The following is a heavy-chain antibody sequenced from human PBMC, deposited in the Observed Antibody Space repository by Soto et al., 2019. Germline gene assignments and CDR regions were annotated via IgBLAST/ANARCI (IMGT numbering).Heavy chain of an antibody. Sequence: QVQLVQSGPEVKKPGSSVKVSCKASGGTFRSHVFTWVRQAPGRGLEWMGGIIPMFGTANHAQKFQGRVTLSADESTNTAYSELSSLRSEDTAVYYCARGSRNCSGGTCFPLPTAEYFRHWGPGTLITVSS. D-gene: IGHD2-15*01. CDR2: IIPMFGTA. CDR1: GGTFRSHV. V-gene: IGHV1-69*01. J-gene: IGHJ1*01. CDR3: ARGSRNCSGGTCFPLPTAEYFRH.